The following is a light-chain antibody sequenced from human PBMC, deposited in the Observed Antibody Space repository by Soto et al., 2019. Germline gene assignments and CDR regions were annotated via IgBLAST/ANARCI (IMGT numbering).Light chain of an antibody. CDR1: QDISNS. V-gene: IGKV1-16*01. J-gene: IGKJ3*01. Sequence: DIQMTQSPSSLSASVGDRVTITCRASQDISNSLAWLQQKPGKVPKSLIFATSNLQSGVPSRFSGSRSGTDFTLTISSLQPEDFATYYCQQCATYPFTFGPGTTVDIK. CDR2: ATS. CDR3: QQCATYPFT.